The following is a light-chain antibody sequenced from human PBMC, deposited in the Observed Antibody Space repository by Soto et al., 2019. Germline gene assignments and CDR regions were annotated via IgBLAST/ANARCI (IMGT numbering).Light chain of an antibody. CDR3: QQFGTSPLYT. Sequence: ESVLTQSQATLSVSPGERVTLSCRASQTFGRTYLAWYQQKPGQSPRLLIYDASSRATGIPDRFSGSGSGTDFSLTISRLEPEDYAVYHCQQFGTSPLYTFGQGTKVEIK. CDR1: QTFGRTY. J-gene: IGKJ2*01. V-gene: IGKV3-20*01. CDR2: DAS.